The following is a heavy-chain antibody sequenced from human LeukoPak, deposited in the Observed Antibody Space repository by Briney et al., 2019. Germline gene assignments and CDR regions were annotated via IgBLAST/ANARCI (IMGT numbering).Heavy chain of an antibody. J-gene: IGHJ6*02. D-gene: IGHD6-19*01. Sequence: GGSLRLSCAASGFTFSSYSMNWVRQAPGKGLEWVSYISSSSTIYYADSVKGRFTISRDNAKNSLYLQMNSLRAEDTAVYYCAKTNKIRAVASPYQYYFGMDVWGQGTTVTVS. CDR3: AKTNKIRAVASPYQYYFGMDV. CDR2: ISSSSTI. V-gene: IGHV3-48*04. CDR1: GFTFSSYS.